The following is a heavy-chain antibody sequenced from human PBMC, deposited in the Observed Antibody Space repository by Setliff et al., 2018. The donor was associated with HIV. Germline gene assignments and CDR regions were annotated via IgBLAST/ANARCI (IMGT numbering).Heavy chain of an antibody. D-gene: IGHD2-8*01. J-gene: IGHJ4*02. CDR1: GGTFSSSA. Sequence: ASVKVSCKASGGTFSSSAISWVRQAPGQGLEWMGWINPNSGPTNFAQKFQGRVTMTRDTSFSTAYTSIRTTYMELTNLKSDDTAVYYCARIVALNGYPSDYWGQGTLVTVSS. CDR2: INPNSGPT. V-gene: IGHV1-2*02. CDR3: ARIVALNGYPSDY.